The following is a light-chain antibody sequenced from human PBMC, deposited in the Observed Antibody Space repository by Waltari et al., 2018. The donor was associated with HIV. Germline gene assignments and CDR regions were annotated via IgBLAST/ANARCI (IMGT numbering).Light chain of an antibody. Sequence: QSALTQPASVSGSPGQSITISCTGTSRDVGGYTYVSWYQQHPGKTPKLMIYDVSNRPSGVSNRFSDSKSGNTASLTISGLQAEDEADYYCSSYTSSSTYVVFGGGTKLTVL. V-gene: IGLV2-14*03. J-gene: IGLJ2*01. CDR1: SRDVGGYTY. CDR3: SSYTSSSTYVV. CDR2: DVS.